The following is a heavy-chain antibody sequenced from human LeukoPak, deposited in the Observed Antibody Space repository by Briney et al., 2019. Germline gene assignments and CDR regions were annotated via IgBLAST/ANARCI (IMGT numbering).Heavy chain of an antibody. V-gene: IGHV4-34*01. D-gene: IGHD2-2*01. Sequence: PSETLSLTCAVYGGSFSAYYWSWIRQPPGKGLEWSGEINHSGTTSYNPSLKSRVTISVDTSKNQFSLRLTSVTAADTAVYYCARGGGYCSSASCSDFDYCGQGTQVTVSS. CDR3: ARGGGYCSSASCSDFDY. CDR1: GGSFSAYY. J-gene: IGHJ4*02. CDR2: INHSGTT.